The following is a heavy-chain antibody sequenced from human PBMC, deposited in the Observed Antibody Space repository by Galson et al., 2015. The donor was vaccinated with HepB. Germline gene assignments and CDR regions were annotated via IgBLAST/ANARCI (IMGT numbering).Heavy chain of an antibody. CDR1: GFTFSSYG. D-gene: IGHD3-3*01. CDR2: ISYDGSNK. V-gene: IGHV3-30*18. J-gene: IGHJ4*02. Sequence: SLRLSCAASGFTFSSYGMHWVRQAPGKGLEWVAVISYDGSNKYYADSVKGRFTISRDNSKNTLYLQMNSLRAEDTAVYYCAKARYDFWSGYGDYWGQGTLVTVSS. CDR3: AKARYDFWSGYGDY.